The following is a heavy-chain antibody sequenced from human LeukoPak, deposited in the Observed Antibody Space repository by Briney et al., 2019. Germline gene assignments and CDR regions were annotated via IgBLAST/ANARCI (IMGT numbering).Heavy chain of an antibody. CDR3: AREHPDYYDSSGSTDDY. Sequence: ASVKVSCKASGYTFTGYYMHWVRQAPGQGLGWMGWINPNSGGTNYAQKFQGRVTMTRDTSISTAYMELSRLRSDDTAVYYCAREHPDYYDSSGSTDDYWGQGTLVTVSS. D-gene: IGHD3-22*01. CDR2: INPNSGGT. CDR1: GYTFTGYY. V-gene: IGHV1-2*02. J-gene: IGHJ4*02.